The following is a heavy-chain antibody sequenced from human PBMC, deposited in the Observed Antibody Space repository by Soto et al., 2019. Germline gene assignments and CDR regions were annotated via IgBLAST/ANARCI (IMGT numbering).Heavy chain of an antibody. V-gene: IGHV4-59*12. Sequence: PSETLSLTCTVSGGSISSYYWTLIRQPPGKGLEWIGYINYSGSTNYNPSLKSRVTISVDTSKNQFSLKLSSVTAADTAVYYCARGGVRYYGSGSYYTPPWGQGTLVTVSS. D-gene: IGHD3-10*01. CDR3: ARGGVRYYGSGSYYTPP. J-gene: IGHJ5*02. CDR2: INYSGST. CDR1: GGSISSYY.